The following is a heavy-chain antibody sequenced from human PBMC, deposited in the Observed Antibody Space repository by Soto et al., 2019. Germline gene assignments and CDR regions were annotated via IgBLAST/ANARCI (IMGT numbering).Heavy chain of an antibody. CDR2: IYYSGST. CDR1: GGSISSGGYY. V-gene: IGHV4-31*03. D-gene: IGHD4-17*01. J-gene: IGHJ3*02. Sequence: QVQLQESGPGLVKPSQTLSLTCTVSGGSISSGGYYWSWIRQHPGKGLEWIGYIYYSGSTYYNPSLKSRVTIAVDTSKNQFSLKLSSVTAADTAVYYCAREADYGDYRRGIGAFDIWGQGTMVTVSS. CDR3: AREADYGDYRRGIGAFDI.